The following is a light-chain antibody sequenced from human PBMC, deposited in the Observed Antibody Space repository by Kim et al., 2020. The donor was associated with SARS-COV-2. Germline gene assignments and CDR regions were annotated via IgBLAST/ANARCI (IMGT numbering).Light chain of an antibody. J-gene: IGLJ3*02. CDR2: LNSDGSH. Sequence: QLVLTQPPSASASLGASVKLTCTLSSGHSSYAIAWHQQQPEKGPRYLMKLNSDGSHTKGDGIPDRFSGSSSGSERYLTISSLQSEDEADYYCQTWGTGINWVFGGGTQLTVL. CDR3: QTWGTGINWV. CDR1: SGHSSYA. V-gene: IGLV4-69*01.